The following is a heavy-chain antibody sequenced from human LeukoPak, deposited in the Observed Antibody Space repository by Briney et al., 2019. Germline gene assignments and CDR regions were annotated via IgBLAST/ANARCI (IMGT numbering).Heavy chain of an antibody. D-gene: IGHD2-21*02. CDR1: GGSFSGYY. J-gene: IGHJ6*03. Sequence: SETLSLTCAVYGGSFSGYYWSWIRQPPGKGLEWIGEINHSGSTNYNPSLKSRVTILVDTSKNLFSLKLSSVTAADTAVYYCARRVTDTYYYYYYIDVWGKGTTVTVSS. CDR2: INHSGST. CDR3: ARRVTDTYYYYYYIDV. V-gene: IGHV4-34*01.